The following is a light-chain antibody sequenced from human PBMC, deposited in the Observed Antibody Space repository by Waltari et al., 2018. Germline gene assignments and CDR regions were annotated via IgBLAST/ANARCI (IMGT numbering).Light chain of an antibody. J-gene: IGLJ1*01. CDR2: EVS. V-gene: IGLV2-14*01. CDR1: SSAVGGYNS. Sequence: QSALTQPASVSGSPGQSITISCTGTSSAVGGYNSVPWYPQHPGKAPKLMIYEVSNRPSGVSNRFSGSKSGNTASLTISGLQAEDEADYYCSSYTSSSTLYVFGTGTKVTVL. CDR3: SSYTSSSTLYV.